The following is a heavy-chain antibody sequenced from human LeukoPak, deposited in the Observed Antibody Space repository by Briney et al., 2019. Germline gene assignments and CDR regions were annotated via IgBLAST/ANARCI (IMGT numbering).Heavy chain of an antibody. J-gene: IGHJ4*01. CDR3: ARDSNDFWTAYSDN. D-gene: IGHD3/OR15-3a*01. CDR1: GDSITSSY. CDR2: LYPSGST. Sequence: SETLSLTCTVSGDSITSSYWSWIRQPAGKGLEWIGRLYPSGSTNYNSSLKSRVTMSVDTSKNQFSLNLKSVTAADPAMYYCARDSNDFWTAYSDNWGPGSLVTVSS. V-gene: IGHV4-4*07.